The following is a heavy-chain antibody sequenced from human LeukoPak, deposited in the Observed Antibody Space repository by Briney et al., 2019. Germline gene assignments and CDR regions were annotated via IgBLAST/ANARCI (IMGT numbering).Heavy chain of an antibody. Sequence: SETLSLTCAVYGGSFSGHYWSWIRQPPGKGLEWIGEINHSGSTNYNPSLKSRVTISVDTSKNQFSLKLSSVTAADTAVYYCARRHMLLLLPRWFDPWGQGTLVTVSS. J-gene: IGHJ5*02. D-gene: IGHD2-15*01. CDR2: INHSGST. V-gene: IGHV4-34*01. CDR3: ARRHMLLLLPRWFDP. CDR1: GGSFSGHY.